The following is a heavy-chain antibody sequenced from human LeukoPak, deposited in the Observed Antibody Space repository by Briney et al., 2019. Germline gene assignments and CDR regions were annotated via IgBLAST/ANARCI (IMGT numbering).Heavy chain of an antibody. Sequence: ASVKVSCKASGYTFTGYYMHWVRQAPGQGLEWMGWINPNSGGTNYAQKFQGRVTMTRDTSISTAYMELSRLRSDDTAVYYCASGTIGIAAAGVFDYWGQGTLVTVSS. V-gene: IGHV1-2*02. CDR1: GYTFTGYY. J-gene: IGHJ4*02. CDR2: INPNSGGT. D-gene: IGHD6-13*01. CDR3: ASGTIGIAAAGVFDY.